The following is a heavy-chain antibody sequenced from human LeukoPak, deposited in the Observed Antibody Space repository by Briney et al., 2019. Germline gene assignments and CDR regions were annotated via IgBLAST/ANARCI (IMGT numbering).Heavy chain of an antibody. CDR3: ARGPPRGKYYYMDV. CDR2: IGTASDT. CDR1: GFTFSSFD. D-gene: IGHD1-1*01. J-gene: IGHJ6*03. V-gene: IGHV3-13*01. Sequence: GGSLRLSCAASGFTFSSFDMHWVRHPTGQGLEWVSTIGTASDTYYPGSVEGRFTLSRDNTKNALYLQMNSLTAGDTAVYYCARGPPRGKYYYMDVWGKGTTVTVSS.